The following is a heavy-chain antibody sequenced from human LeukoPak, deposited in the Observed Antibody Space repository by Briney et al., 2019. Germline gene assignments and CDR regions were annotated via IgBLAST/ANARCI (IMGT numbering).Heavy chain of an antibody. CDR1: GFTFSSYA. V-gene: IGHV3-30*18. J-gene: IGHJ4*02. CDR3: AKDSRGANFFGDFDY. Sequence: GGSLRLSCAAPGFTFSSYAMSWVRQAPGKGLEWVALISNDGSKTYYADSVKGRFTISRDNSKNTAYLQVSSLRADDTAVYYCAKDSRGANFFGDFDYWGQGTLVTVSS. D-gene: IGHD3-10*01. CDR2: ISNDGSKT.